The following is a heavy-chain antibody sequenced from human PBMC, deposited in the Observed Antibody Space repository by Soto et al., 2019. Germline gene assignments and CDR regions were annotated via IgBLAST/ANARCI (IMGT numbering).Heavy chain of an antibody. CDR1: GFTFSNYA. V-gene: IGHV3-30-3*01. D-gene: IGHD3-10*01. CDR2: ISYDGSDK. J-gene: IGHJ4*02. CDR3: ASDAAALGSYYFDF. Sequence: QVQLVESGGGVVQPGRSLRLSCAASGFTFSNYAMHWVRQAPGKGLEWVAVISYDGSDKYYADSVKGRFTISRDNSKNTLYLQMSSLRTEDTAVYYCASDAAALGSYYFDFWGQGTLVTVSP.